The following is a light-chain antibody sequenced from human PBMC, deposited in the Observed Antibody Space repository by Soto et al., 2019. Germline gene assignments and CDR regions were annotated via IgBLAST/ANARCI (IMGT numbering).Light chain of an antibody. CDR2: ESS. Sequence: DIVMTQSPDSLAVSLGERATINCKSSQSVLYSSNNKNYLAWYQQKPGQPPRLLIYESSRRATDTPGRISGSGSGTDFILTISRLDPEDFAVYYCQQYGSSPFTFGQGTNLEIK. V-gene: IGKV4-1*01. J-gene: IGKJ2*01. CDR1: QSVLYSSNNKNY. CDR3: QQYGSSPFT.